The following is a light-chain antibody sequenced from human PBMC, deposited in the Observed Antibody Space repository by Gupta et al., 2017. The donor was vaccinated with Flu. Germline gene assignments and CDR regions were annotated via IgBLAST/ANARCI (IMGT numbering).Light chain of an antibody. Sequence: DLQMTPSPSSLSASVGDRVTITCQASQDISNYLNWYQQKPGKAPKLLIYDASNLETGVPSRFSGSGSGTEFTFTISSLQPEDIATYYCQQYDNLPYTFGQGTKLEIK. CDR3: QQYDNLPYT. CDR2: DAS. CDR1: QDISNY. J-gene: IGKJ2*01. V-gene: IGKV1-33*01.